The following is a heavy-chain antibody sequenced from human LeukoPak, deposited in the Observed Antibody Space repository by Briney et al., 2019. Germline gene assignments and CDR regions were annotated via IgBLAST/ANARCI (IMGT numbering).Heavy chain of an antibody. D-gene: IGHD3-3*01. CDR2: ISWNSDSI. CDR1: GFIFDDYA. J-gene: IGHJ5*02. V-gene: IGHV3-9*01. CDR3: ARVFAPWQNWFDP. Sequence: PGGSLRLSCAASGFIFDDYAMHWVRQAPGKGLEWVSGISWNSDSIDYANSVKGRFTISRDNAKNSLYLQMNSLRAEDTAVYYCARVFAPWQNWFDPWGQGTLVTVSS.